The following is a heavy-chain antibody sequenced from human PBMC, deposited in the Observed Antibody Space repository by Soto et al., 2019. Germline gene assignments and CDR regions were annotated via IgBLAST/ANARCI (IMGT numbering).Heavy chain of an antibody. CDR2: ISGSGGRT. J-gene: IGHJ4*02. CDR3: AKRMAYYFDS. CDR1: GFTFSTYD. Sequence: PGGSLRLSCTASGFTFSTYDMSWVRQAPGKGPEWVSTISGSGGRTYYAESVKGRFTVSRDNAKNTVYVQLNSLRAEDTAVYYCAKRMAYYFDSWGQETLVTVS. D-gene: IGHD2-8*01. V-gene: IGHV3-23*01.